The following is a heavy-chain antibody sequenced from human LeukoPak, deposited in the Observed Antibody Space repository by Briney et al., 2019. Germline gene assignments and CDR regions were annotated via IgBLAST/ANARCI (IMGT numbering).Heavy chain of an antibody. D-gene: IGHD6-6*01. CDR1: GFTFSIYV. CDR2: MIASGGNT. V-gene: IGHV3-23*01. CDR3: GKDRTPGSSAGDYFDS. J-gene: IGHJ4*02. Sequence: GGSLRLSCAASGFTFSIYVMSWVRQAPGKGVEWVSGMIASGGNTYYGASVKGRFTIPRDNSKNKLYLQMNSLRAEDTAGYCCGKDRTPGSSAGDYFDSWGQGTLATVSS.